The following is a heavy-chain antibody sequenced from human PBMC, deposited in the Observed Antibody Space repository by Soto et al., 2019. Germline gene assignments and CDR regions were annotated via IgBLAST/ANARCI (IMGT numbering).Heavy chain of an antibody. CDR1: VFTFGDYA. Sequence: GGSLRLSYTASVFTFGDYAMSLLRQAPGKGLEWVGFIRSKAYGGTTEYAASVKGRFTNSRCDSKSIAYLEMNSLNTEDTAVYYCTRGRTGFLAVRAFDFWGQGTMV. V-gene: IGHV3-49*03. CDR3: TRGRTGFLAVRAFDF. J-gene: IGHJ3*01. D-gene: IGHD3-3*01. CDR2: IRSKAYGGTT.